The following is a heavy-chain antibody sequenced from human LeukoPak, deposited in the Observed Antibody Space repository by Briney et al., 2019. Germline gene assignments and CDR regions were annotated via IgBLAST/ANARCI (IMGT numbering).Heavy chain of an antibody. J-gene: IGHJ5*02. CDR2: IYHSGST. Sequence: SETLSLTCAVSGYSISSGYYWGWIRQPPGKGLEWIGSIYHSGSTYYNPSLKRRVTISVDTSKNQFSLKLSSVTAADTAVYYCARDQRGRYCSSTSCDNWFDPWGQGTLVTVSS. V-gene: IGHV4-38-2*02. CDR3: ARDQRGRYCSSTSCDNWFDP. CDR1: GYSISSGYY. D-gene: IGHD2-2*01.